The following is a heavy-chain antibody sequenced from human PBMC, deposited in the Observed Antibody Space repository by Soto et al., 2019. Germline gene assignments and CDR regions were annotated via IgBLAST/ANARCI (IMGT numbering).Heavy chain of an antibody. J-gene: IGHJ6*02. Sequence: EVQLLESGGGLVQPGGSLRLSCAASGFTFSSFAMTWVRQAPGEGLEWVSSISSSGETTYYSDSVKGRFTISRDIFKNMVYLQMTSLRAEDTAVYFCVQDWTCNSCACMVVWGQGTTVTVSS. CDR1: GFTFSSFA. D-gene: IGHD6-13*01. V-gene: IGHV3-23*01. CDR3: VQDWTCNSCACMVV. CDR2: ISSSGETT.